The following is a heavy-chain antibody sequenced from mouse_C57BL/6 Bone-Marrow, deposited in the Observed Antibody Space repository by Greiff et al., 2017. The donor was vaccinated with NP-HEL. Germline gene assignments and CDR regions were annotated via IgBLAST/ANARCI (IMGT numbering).Heavy chain of an antibody. CDR2: FYPGSGSI. D-gene: IGHD1-1*01. J-gene: IGHJ4*01. CDR3: ARHEGSYYYGSSYAMDY. CDR1: GYTFTEYT. Sequence: VQLQQSGAELVKPGASVKLSCKASGYTFTEYTIHWVKQRSGQGLEWIGWFYPGSGSIKYNEKFKDKATLTADKSSSTVYMELSRLTSEDSAVYFCARHEGSYYYGSSYAMDYWGQGTSVTVSS. V-gene: IGHV1-62-2*01.